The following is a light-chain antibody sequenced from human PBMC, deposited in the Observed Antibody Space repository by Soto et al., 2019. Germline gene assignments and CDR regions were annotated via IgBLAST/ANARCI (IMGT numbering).Light chain of an antibody. V-gene: IGLV2-8*01. CDR2: EVT. J-gene: IGLJ1*01. CDR1: GSDVGGYNF. Sequence: SVLTPPPSASGSPGQSVTISCTGTGSDVGGYNFVSWYQHHPGKAPKLMIYEVTRRPSGVPDRFSGSKSANTASLTVSGLLAEDEADYYCASYAGGNQVFGTGTKVTV. CDR3: ASYAGGNQV.